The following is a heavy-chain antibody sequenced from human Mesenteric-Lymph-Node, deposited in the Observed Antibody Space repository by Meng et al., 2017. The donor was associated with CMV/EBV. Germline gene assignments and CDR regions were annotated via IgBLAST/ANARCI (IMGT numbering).Heavy chain of an antibody. CDR1: GFAVSSSY. CDR3: AKDSGVETYYLDY. D-gene: IGHD3-3*01. J-gene: IGHJ4*02. Sequence: GESLKISCATSGFAVSSSYMTWVRQAPGKGLEWVSVIYSGGSTYYADSVKGRFTISRDNSKNTLYLQMNNLRPEDTALYFCAKDSGVETYYLDYWGQGTLVTVSS. CDR2: IYSGGST. V-gene: IGHV3-66*02.